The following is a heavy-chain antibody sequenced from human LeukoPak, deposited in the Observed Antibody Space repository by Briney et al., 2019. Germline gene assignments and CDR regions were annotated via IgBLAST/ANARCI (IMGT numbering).Heavy chain of an antibody. CDR1: GFTFSGHS. CDR3: ARGWGRYSGSYWVCYFDY. Sequence: GGSLILSCAATGFTFSGHSMGWVRQAPGRGLEWVSHITSGGTVYYADSVKGRFTISRDNAKNSVYLQMSGLRAEDTAVYYCARGWGRYSGSYWVCYFDYWGQGTLVTVSS. J-gene: IGHJ4*02. V-gene: IGHV3-48*01. CDR2: ITSGGTV. D-gene: IGHD1-26*01.